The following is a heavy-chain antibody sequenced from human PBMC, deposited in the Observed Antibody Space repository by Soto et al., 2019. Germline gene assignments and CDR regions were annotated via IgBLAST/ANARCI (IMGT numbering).Heavy chain of an antibody. V-gene: IGHV1-8*01. J-gene: IGHJ5*02. Sequence: QVQLVQSGAEVKKPGASVKVSFKASGYTFTNYDIHWVRQATGQGLEWMAWMNPDSGNTGQSKQFQGRVTMTRDTSISTAYMEMSSLRSEDTAVYYCARGRFRRTWFDPWGQGSLVTVSS. CDR3: ARGRFRRTWFDP. D-gene: IGHD3-16*01. CDR1: GYTFTNYD. CDR2: MNPDSGNT.